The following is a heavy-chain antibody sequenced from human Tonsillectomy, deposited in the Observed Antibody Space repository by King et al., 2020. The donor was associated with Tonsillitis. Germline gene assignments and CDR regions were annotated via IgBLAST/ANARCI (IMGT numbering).Heavy chain of an antibody. Sequence: VQLVESGGGVVQPGRSLRLSCAASGFTFTNYGMHWVRQAPGKELEWVAVISYDGSNKYYADSVKGRFTISRDNSKNTLYLQMNSLRAEDTAVYYCAKDPAPTGSYWRAFDIWGQGTMVTVSS. J-gene: IGHJ3*02. CDR2: ISYDGSNK. CDR1: GFTFTNYG. CDR3: AKDPAPTGSYWRAFDI. V-gene: IGHV3-30*18. D-gene: IGHD1-26*01.